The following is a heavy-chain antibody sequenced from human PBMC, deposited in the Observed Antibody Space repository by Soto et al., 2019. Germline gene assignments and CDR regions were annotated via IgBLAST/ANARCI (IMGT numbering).Heavy chain of an antibody. CDR1: GFSRSTSGVG. J-gene: IGHJ4*02. CDR2: IYWDDDE. V-gene: IGHV2-5*02. CDR3: AHSDPEGWALEY. Sequence: QITLKESGPTLVRPTQTLTLTCTVSGFSRSTSGVGVAWIRQPPGKALEWLGIIYWDDDERYSPSLRSRLTITKDTSLNQVVLRMTNMDPLDTATYYCAHSDPEGWALEYWGQGLLVTVSS.